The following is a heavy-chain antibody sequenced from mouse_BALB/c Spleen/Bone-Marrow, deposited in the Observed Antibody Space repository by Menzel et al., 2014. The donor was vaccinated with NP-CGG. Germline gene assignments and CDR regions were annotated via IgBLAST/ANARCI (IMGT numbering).Heavy chain of an antibody. Sequence: QVQLKESGAELARPGASVKLSCKASGYTFTSYWMQWVKQRPGQGLEWIGAIYPGDGDTRYTQKFKGKATLTADKSSSTAYMQLGSLASADSAVYYCASYYDYGGRGYWGQGTTLTVSS. CDR3: ASYYDYGGRGY. V-gene: IGHV1-87*01. CDR2: IYPGDGDT. J-gene: IGHJ2*01. CDR1: GYTFTSYW. D-gene: IGHD2-4*01.